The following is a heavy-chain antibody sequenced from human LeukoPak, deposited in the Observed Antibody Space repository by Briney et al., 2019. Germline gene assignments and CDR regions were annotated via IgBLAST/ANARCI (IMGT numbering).Heavy chain of an antibody. D-gene: IGHD2-21*01. Sequence: ASVKVSCKASGYTFTGYHMHWVRQAPGQRLEWMGGINPNSGGTNYAQKFQGRVTMTRDTSIITAYMELSRLTADETAVYYCVRVRDVVVIDPIAFDIWGEGTMVTVSS. J-gene: IGHJ3*02. CDR1: GYTFTGYH. CDR3: VRVRDVVVIDPIAFDI. CDR2: INPNSGGT. V-gene: IGHV1-2*02.